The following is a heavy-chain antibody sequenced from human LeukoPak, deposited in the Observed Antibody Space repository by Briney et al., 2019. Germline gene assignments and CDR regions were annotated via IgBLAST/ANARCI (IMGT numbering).Heavy chain of an antibody. D-gene: IGHD2-2*01. J-gene: IGHJ4*02. CDR1: GFTLSYYE. CDR2: IGTSCSTI. CDR3: ARGAPSIFCGY. V-gene: IGHV3-48*03. Sequence: AESLTHSCPASGFTLSYYEMNWVRQAPGNGMEWVSYIGTSCSTIYYADSVKGRFTISRDNSKNTLYLQMNSLRVEDTAVYYCARGAPSIFCGYWGQGTLVTVSS.